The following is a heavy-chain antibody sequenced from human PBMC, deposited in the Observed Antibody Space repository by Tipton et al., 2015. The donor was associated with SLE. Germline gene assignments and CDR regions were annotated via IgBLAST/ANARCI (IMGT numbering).Heavy chain of an antibody. J-gene: IGHJ6*03. V-gene: IGHV4-34*01. CDR1: GGSFSGYY. CDR2: INHSGST. Sequence: TLSLTCAVYGGSFSGYYWSWIRQPPGKGLEWIGEINHSGSTNYNPSLKSRVTISVDTSKNQFSLKLSSVTAADTAVYYCAREPVYYYYYMDGWGKGTTVTVSS. CDR3: AREPVYYYYYMDG.